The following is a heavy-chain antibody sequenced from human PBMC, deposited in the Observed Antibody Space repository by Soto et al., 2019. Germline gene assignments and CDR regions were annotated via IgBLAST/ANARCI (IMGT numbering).Heavy chain of an antibody. CDR3: ARDSGRSYNHIVVGAFDP. D-gene: IGHD3-10*01. CDR2: ISSSSSYI. Sequence: GGSLRLSCAASGFTFSSYSMNWVRQAPGKGLEWVSSISSSSSYIYYADSVKGRFTISRDNAKNSLYLQMNSLRAEDTAVYYCARDSGRSYNHIVVGAFDPWGQGTLVTVSS. J-gene: IGHJ5*02. CDR1: GFTFSSYS. V-gene: IGHV3-21*01.